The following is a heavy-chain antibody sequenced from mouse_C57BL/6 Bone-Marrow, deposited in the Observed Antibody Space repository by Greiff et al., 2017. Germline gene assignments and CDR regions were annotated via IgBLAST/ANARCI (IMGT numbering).Heavy chain of an antibody. CDR3: TRPLRWYFDV. CDR2: IDPETGGT. CDR1: GYTFTDYE. V-gene: IGHV1-15*01. J-gene: IGHJ1*03. Sequence: VQLQQSGAELVRPGASVTLSCKASGYTFTDYEMHWVKQTPVHGLEWIGAIDPETGGTAYNQKFKGKAILTADKSSSTAYMELRSLTSEDSAVYYCTRPLRWYFDVWGTGTTVTFSS.